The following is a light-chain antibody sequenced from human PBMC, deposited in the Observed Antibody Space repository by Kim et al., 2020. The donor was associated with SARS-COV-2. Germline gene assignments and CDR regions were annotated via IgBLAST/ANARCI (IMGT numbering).Light chain of an antibody. J-gene: IGKJ1*01. CDR2: AAS. CDR3: QQSYSSLRT. Sequence: DIQMTQSPSSLSASVGDRVTITCRASQSISRHLNWYQQKPGKVPKLLIYAASSLQSGVPSRFSGSGSGTEFTLTISSLQPEDFATYYCQQSYSSLRTFGPGTKVDIK. V-gene: IGKV1-39*01. CDR1: QSISRH.